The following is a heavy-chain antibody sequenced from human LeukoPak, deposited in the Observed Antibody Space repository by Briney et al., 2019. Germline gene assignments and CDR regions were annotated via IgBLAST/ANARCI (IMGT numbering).Heavy chain of an antibody. CDR3: TRDLLSGSYVLDY. CDR2: IRSKAYGGTT. J-gene: IGHJ4*02. Sequence: GGSLRPSCTASGFTFGDYAMSWVRQAPGKGLEWVGFIRSKAYGGTTEYAASVKGRFTISRDDSKSIAYLQMNSLKTEDTAVYYCTRDLLSGSYVLDYWGQGTLVTVSS. CDR1: GFTFGDYA. D-gene: IGHD1-26*01. V-gene: IGHV3-49*04.